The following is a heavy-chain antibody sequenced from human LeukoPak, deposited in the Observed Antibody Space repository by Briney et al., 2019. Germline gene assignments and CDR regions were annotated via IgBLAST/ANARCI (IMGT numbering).Heavy chain of an antibody. CDR3: ARASDQAAAGRYYYYYYGMDV. D-gene: IGHD6-13*01. J-gene: IGHJ6*02. Sequence: SETLSLTCTVSGGSISSGGYYWSWIRQHPGKGLEWIGYIYYSGSTYYNPSLKSRVTISVDTSKNQFSLKLSSVTAADTAVYYCARASDQAAAGRYYYYYYGMDVWGQGTTVTVSS. V-gene: IGHV4-31*03. CDR2: IYYSGST. CDR1: GGSISSGGYY.